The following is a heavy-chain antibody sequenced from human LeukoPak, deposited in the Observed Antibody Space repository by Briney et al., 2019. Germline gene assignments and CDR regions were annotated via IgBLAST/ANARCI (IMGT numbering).Heavy chain of an antibody. CDR2: IKGDGSKK. V-gene: IGHV3-7*03. CDR3: ESTTSP. J-gene: IGHJ5*02. Sequence: GGSLRLSCAASGFTFEHYWMRWVRQAPGKGLEWVATIKGDGSKKDYVDSVRGRSTVSIDNAKNSLYLQMSSLRVEDTAIYYCESTTSPWGQGTLVTVSS. CDR1: GFTFEHYW. D-gene: IGHD1-26*01.